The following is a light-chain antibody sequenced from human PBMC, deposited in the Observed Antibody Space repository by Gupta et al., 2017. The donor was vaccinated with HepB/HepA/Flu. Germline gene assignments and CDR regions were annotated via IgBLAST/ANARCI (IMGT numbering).Light chain of an antibody. CDR3: TSYRSRSTIVV. J-gene: IGLJ1*01. CDR2: DVY. Sequence: QTALTHPASVSGAPGETITISSTRTTSDVVGSNYVSWYQQHPGKAPRLMIYDVYDRPSGVANRFSGSKSGNTASLTITGLQAEDEADYYCTSYRSRSTIVVFGTGTKVTVL. V-gene: IGLV2-14*01. CDR1: TSDVVGSNY.